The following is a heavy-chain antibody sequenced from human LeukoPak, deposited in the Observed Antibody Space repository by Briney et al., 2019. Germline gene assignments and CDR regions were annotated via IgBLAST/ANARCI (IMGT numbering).Heavy chain of an antibody. Sequence: SVKVSCKASGGTFSSYAISWVRHAPGQGLEWMGGIIPIFGTANYAQKFQGRVTITTDESTSTAYMELSSLRSEDTAVYYCASDPNLFYDSSGYYSWGQGTLVTVSS. J-gene: IGHJ4*02. CDR1: GGTFSSYA. D-gene: IGHD3-22*01. V-gene: IGHV1-69*05. CDR2: IIPIFGTA. CDR3: ASDPNLFYDSSGYYS.